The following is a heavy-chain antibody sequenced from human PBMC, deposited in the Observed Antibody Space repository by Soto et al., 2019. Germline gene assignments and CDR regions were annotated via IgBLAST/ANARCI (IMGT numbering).Heavy chain of an antibody. D-gene: IGHD4-4*01. Sequence: GGSLRLSCAASGFTFSTYPISWVRQAPGKGLEWVSGISVSGISTYYTDSVKGRFTISRDNSKNTVFLQMNSLRDEDTAVYYCVKPPVITASYYYYDMDAWGQGTTVTVSS. CDR3: VKPPVITASYYYYDMDA. J-gene: IGHJ6*02. V-gene: IGHV3-23*01. CDR1: GFTFSTYP. CDR2: ISVSGIST.